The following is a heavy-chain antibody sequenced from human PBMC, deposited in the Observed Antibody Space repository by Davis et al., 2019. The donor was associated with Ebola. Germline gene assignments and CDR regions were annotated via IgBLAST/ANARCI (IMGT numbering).Heavy chain of an antibody. Sequence: GESLKISCKGSGFSFTNYWIAWVRQMPGKGLECMGISYPGHSDTRYSPSFQGQATISVDKSISTAYLQWSSLEASDTAIYYCARIWYGSGAIGLDVWGQGTTVNGSS. J-gene: IGHJ6*02. D-gene: IGHD3-10*01. CDR1: GFSFTNYW. V-gene: IGHV5-51*01. CDR3: ARIWYGSGAIGLDV. CDR2: SYPGHSDT.